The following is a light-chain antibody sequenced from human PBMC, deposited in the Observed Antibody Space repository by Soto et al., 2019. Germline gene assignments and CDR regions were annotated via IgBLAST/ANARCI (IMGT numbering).Light chain of an antibody. Sequence: QSVLTQPASVSGSPGQSITISCTGTSSDVGGYNYVSWYQQHPGKAPKLMIYDVSNRPSVVSNRFSGSKSGSTASLTISGLQAEDEADYYCSSYTSSSTLFGTGTKVTVL. CDR1: SSDVGGYNY. CDR2: DVS. V-gene: IGLV2-14*01. CDR3: SSYTSSSTL. J-gene: IGLJ1*01.